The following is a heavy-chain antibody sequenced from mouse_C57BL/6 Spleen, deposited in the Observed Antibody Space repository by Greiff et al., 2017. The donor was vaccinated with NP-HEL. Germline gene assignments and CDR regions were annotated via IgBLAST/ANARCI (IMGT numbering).Heavy chain of an antibody. V-gene: IGHV1-18*01. J-gene: IGHJ4*01. CDR3: ARGSLRYYGSTYAMDY. CDR1: GYTFTDYN. CDR2: INPNNGGT. Sequence: EVQLQQSGPELVKPGASVKIPCKASGYTFTDYNMDWVKQSHGKSLEWIGDINPNNGGTIYNQKFKGKATLTVDKSSSTAYMELRSLTSEATAVYYWARGSLRYYGSTYAMDYWGKGTSVTVSS. D-gene: IGHD1-1*01.